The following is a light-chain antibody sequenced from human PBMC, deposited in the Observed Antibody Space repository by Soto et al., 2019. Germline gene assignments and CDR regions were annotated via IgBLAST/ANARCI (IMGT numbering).Light chain of an antibody. CDR3: QQYNTWHPKMA. V-gene: IGKV3-15*01. CDR2: GAS. Sequence: VVTQSPATLSVFPGETATLSCRASQSVSSDLAWYQQRPGQAPRLLIYGASTRAPGIPARFRGSGSGTEFRLTISSLQSEQFATYYCQQYNTWHPKMAFGRGTKVEIK. CDR1: QSVSSD. J-gene: IGKJ1*01.